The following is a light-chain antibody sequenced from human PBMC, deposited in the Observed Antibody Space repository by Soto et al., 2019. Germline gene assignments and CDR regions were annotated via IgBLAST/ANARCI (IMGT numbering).Light chain of an antibody. Sequence: QSALTQPASVSGSPGQSITISCTGTSSDVGGYNYVSWYQQQPGKAPKLMIYEVSNRPSGVSNRFSGSKSGNTASLTISGLQAEDEADYYCSSYTSSSTLRGVFGGGTKLTV. V-gene: IGLV2-14*01. CDR2: EVS. J-gene: IGLJ2*01. CDR1: SSDVGGYNY. CDR3: SSYTSSSTLRGV.